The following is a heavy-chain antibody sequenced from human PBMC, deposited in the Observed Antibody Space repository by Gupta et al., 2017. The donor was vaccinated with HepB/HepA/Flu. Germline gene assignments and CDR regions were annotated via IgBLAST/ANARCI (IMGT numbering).Heavy chain of an antibody. Sequence: QVQLVESGGGVVQPGRSLRLSCAASGLSITTYGMHWVRQAPGKGLEWVAVTSYDGSNKYYVDSVKGRFTISRDISKNTVYLQMNSLRQEDTAVYYCAKVGLSGEIDYWGQGTVVTVSS. V-gene: IGHV3-30*18. CDR2: TSYDGSNK. J-gene: IGHJ4*02. CDR1: GLSITTYG. D-gene: IGHD7-27*01. CDR3: AKVGLSGEIDY.